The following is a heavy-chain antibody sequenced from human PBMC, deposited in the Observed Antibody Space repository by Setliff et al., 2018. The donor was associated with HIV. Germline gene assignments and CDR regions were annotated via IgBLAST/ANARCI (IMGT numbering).Heavy chain of an antibody. CDR1: ASSFTNYW. CDR3: ARHGQYGSGSYYNRPFDF. V-gene: IGHV5-51*01. D-gene: IGHD3-10*01. Sequence: GESLKISCQGSASSFTNYWVGWVRQMPGNGLEWMGLIWPDDSDTIYSPSFQGQVTMSADKSISTAYLQWSSLKASDTAMYYCARHGQYGSGSYYNRPFDFWGQGTLVTVSS. J-gene: IGHJ4*02. CDR2: IWPDDSDT.